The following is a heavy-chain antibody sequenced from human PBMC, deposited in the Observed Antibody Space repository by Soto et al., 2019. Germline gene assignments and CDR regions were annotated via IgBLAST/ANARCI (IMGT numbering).Heavy chain of an antibody. CDR3: ARGYSYGYVLAY. CDR1: GLTFCSYA. CDR2: ISYDGSNK. D-gene: IGHD5-18*01. Sequence: GGSLRLSCAASGLTFCSYAMHWVRQAPGKGLEWVAVISYDGSNKYYADSVKGRFTISRDNSKNTLYLQMNSLRAEDTAVYYCARGYSYGYVLAYWGQGTLVTVSS. V-gene: IGHV3-30-3*01. J-gene: IGHJ4*02.